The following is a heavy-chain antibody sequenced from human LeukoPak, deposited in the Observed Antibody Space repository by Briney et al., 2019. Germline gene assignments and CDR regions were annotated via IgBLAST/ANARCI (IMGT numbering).Heavy chain of an antibody. Sequence: GGSPRLSCVASGFTFSSYWMHWVRQDPRKGLVWVSRINGDGRNINYADSVRGRFTISRDNAKNTLYLQMNTLRVEDTAVYYCTRDLMDYDVSTGLHHYYMDVWGQGTTVTVSS. CDR3: TRDLMDYDVSTGLHHYYMDV. J-gene: IGHJ6*02. V-gene: IGHV3-74*01. CDR2: INGDGRNI. D-gene: IGHD3-9*01. CDR1: GFTFSSYW.